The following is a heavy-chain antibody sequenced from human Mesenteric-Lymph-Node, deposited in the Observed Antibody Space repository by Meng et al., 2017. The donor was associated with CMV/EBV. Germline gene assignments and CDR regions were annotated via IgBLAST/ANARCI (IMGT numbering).Heavy chain of an antibody. CDR3: ASLYYYDSSGYY. V-gene: IGHV4-39*07. D-gene: IGHD3-22*01. Sequence: AETLSLTCTVSGGSISSTFYSWGWIRQPPGKGLEWIGEINHSGSTNYNPSLKSRVTISVDTSKNQFSLKLSSVTAADTAVYYCASLYYYDSSGYYWGQGTLVTVSS. CDR1: GGSISSTFYS. J-gene: IGHJ4*02. CDR2: INHSGST.